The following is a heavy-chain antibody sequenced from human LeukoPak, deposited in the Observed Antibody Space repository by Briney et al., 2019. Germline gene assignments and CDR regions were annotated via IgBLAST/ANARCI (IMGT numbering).Heavy chain of an antibody. V-gene: IGHV3-7*02. CDR2: IKQDGSEK. Sequence: GGSLRLSCAASGFTFSSYWMSWVRQAPGKGLEWVANIKQDGSEKYYVDSVEGRFTISRDNAKNSLCLQMNSLRAEDTAVYYCASARDPHFDYWGQGTLVTVSS. CDR3: ASARDPHFDY. CDR1: GFTFSSYW. J-gene: IGHJ4*02.